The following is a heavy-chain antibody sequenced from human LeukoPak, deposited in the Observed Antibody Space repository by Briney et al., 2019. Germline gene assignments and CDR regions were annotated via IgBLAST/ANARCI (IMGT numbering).Heavy chain of an antibody. V-gene: IGHV4-59*01. CDR3: ARDNWNYGSSMDV. CDR1: GGSISSYY. CDR2: IYYSGST. Sequence: SATLSLTCTVSGGSISSYYWSWIRQPPGKGLEWIGYIYYSGSTNYNPSLKSRVTISVDTSKNQFSLKLSSVTAADTAVYYCARDNWNYGSSMDVWGQGTTVIVSS. D-gene: IGHD1-7*01. J-gene: IGHJ6*02.